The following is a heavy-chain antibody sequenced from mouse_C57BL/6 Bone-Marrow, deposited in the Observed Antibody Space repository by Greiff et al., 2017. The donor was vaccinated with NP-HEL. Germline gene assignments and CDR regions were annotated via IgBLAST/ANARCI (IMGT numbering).Heavy chain of an antibody. J-gene: IGHJ4*01. D-gene: IGHD2-1*01. Sequence: EVQLKESGPELVKPGASVKISCKASGYSFTDYNMNWVKQSNGKSLEWIGVINPNYGTTSYNQKFKGKATLTVDQSSSTAYMQLNSLTSEDSAVYYCARQNYFFGDYAMDYWGQGTSVTVSA. CDR3: ARQNYFFGDYAMDY. V-gene: IGHV1-39*01. CDR2: INPNYGTT. CDR1: GYSFTDYN.